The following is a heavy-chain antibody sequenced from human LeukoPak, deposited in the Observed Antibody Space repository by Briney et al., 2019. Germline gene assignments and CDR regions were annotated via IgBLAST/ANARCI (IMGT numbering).Heavy chain of an antibody. CDR1: GGSISSYY. Sequence: SETLSLTCTVSGGSISSYYWSWTRRPPGKGRGGIGYIYYSGSTNYNPSLKSRVTISVDTSKNQFSLKLSSVTAADTAVYYCARVSAMVYFDYWGQGTLVTVSS. CDR2: IYYSGST. J-gene: IGHJ4*02. CDR3: ARVSAMVYFDY. V-gene: IGHV4-59*01. D-gene: IGHD5-18*01.